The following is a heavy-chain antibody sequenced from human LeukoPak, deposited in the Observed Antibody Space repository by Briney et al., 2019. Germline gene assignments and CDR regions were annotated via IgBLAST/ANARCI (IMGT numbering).Heavy chain of an antibody. D-gene: IGHD6-25*01. J-gene: IGHJ4*02. CDR3: VRVVSSGNWDGPGYYIDY. V-gene: IGHV6-1*01. Sequence: PSQTLSLTCAISGDSVSSNSAAWNWIRQSPSRGLEWLGRTYYRSKWYNDYAVSVKSRISINPDTSKNQVSLQLNSVTPEDTAVYYCVRVVSSGNWDGPGYYIDYWGQGTLVTVSS. CDR1: GDSVSSNSAA. CDR2: TYYRSKWYN.